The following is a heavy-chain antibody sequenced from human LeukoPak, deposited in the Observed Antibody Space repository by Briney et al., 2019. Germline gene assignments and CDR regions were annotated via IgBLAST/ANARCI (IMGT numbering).Heavy chain of an antibody. Sequence: GGSLRLSCAASGFTVSSNYMSWVRQAPGKGLEWVSVIYSGGSTYYADSVKGRFTISRDNSKNTLYLQMNSLRAEDTAVYYCARDALSSSSWYRDYYYGMDVWGQGTTVTVSS. J-gene: IGHJ6*02. CDR3: ARDALSSSSWYRDYYYGMDV. CDR1: GFTVSSNY. V-gene: IGHV3-53*01. D-gene: IGHD6-13*01. CDR2: IYSGGST.